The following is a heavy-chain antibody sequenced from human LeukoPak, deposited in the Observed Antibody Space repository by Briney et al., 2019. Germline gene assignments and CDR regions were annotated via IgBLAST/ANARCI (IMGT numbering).Heavy chain of an antibody. CDR1: GFTFSSYW. Sequence: GGSLRLSCAASGFTFSSYWMSWVRQAPGKGLEGVANIKEDGSEKYYVDSVKGRFTISRDNAKNSLYLQMNTLRDEDTAVYYCTRINLGWWGQGTLVTVSS. D-gene: IGHD7-27*01. V-gene: IGHV3-7*04. J-gene: IGHJ4*02. CDR2: IKEDGSEK. CDR3: TRINLGW.